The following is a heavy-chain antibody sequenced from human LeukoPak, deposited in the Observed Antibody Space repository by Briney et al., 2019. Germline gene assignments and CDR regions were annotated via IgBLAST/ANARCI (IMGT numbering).Heavy chain of an antibody. CDR1: GFTFSSYA. CDR2: ISEDGDT. J-gene: IGHJ4*02. D-gene: IGHD5-18*01. CDR3: ARVRTAMEIGAY. V-gene: IGHV3-43*02. Sequence: PGGSLRLSCAASGFTFSSYAMSWVRQAPGKGLEWVSLISEDGDTYYGDSVKGRFTVSRDNSKNFLYLQMNSLRTEDTALYYCARVRTAMEIGAYWGQGTLVTVSS.